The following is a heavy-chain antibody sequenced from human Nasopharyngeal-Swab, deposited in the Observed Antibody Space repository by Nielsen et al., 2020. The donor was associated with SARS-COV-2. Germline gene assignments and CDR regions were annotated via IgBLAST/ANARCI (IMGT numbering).Heavy chain of an antibody. J-gene: IGHJ4*02. Sequence: GESLKISCAASGFTFSSYGMHWVRQAPGKGLEWVAVIWYDGSNKYYADSVKGRFTISRDNSKNTLYLQMNSLRAEDTAVYYCARDSGSSGWSGAYWGQGTTVTVSS. D-gene: IGHD6-19*01. V-gene: IGHV3-33*01. CDR2: IWYDGSNK. CDR1: GFTFSSYG. CDR3: ARDSGSSGWSGAY.